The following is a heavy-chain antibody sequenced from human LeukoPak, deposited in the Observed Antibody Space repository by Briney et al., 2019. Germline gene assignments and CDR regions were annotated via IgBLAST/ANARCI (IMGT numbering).Heavy chain of an antibody. V-gene: IGHV3-23*01. CDR2: ISDIGRT. D-gene: IGHD4-11*01. CDR3: AKERDSAFGS. Sequence: GGSLKLSCGASRFTFSTYAMSWFRQAPGKGLEWVSGISDIGRTYYPDSVKGRFIISRDNSKNMLYIQLNSLRVDDTAIYFCAKERDSAFGSWGQGTLVTVSS. CDR1: RFTFSTYA. J-gene: IGHJ4*02.